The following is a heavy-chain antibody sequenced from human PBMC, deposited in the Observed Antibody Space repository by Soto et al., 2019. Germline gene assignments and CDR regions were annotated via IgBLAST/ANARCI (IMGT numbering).Heavy chain of an antibody. CDR3: ARFRYGSGSSYGMDV. J-gene: IGHJ6*02. CDR1: GDSVSSNSAA. V-gene: IGHV6-1*01. Sequence: SQTLSITCAISGDSVSSNSAAWTWIRQSPSRGLEWLGRTYYRSEWYNDYAVSVKSRIIINPDTSKNQFSLQLNSVTPEDTAVYYCARFRYGSGSSYGMDVWGQGTTVTVSS. CDR2: TYYRSEWYN. D-gene: IGHD3-10*01.